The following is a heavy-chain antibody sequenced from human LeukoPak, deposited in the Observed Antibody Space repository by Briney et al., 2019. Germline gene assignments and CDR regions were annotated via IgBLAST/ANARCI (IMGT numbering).Heavy chain of an antibody. Sequence: SGGSLRLSCAVSGFTFADYAMHWVRQAPGKGLEWVSLISGDGGRTYYADSVKGRFTISRDNSKNSLYLQMNSLRTEDTALYYCAKDRVLRYFDWQTNPYYYGMDVWGQGTTVTVSS. CDR1: GFTFADYA. V-gene: IGHV3-43*02. CDR3: AKDRVLRYFDWQTNPYYYGMDV. CDR2: ISGDGGRT. J-gene: IGHJ6*02. D-gene: IGHD3-9*01.